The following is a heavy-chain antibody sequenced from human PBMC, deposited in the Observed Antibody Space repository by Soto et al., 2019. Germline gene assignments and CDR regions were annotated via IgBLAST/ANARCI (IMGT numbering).Heavy chain of an antibody. J-gene: IGHJ4*02. CDR1: GFTSSSYW. D-gene: IGHD6-6*01. V-gene: IGHV3-7*01. CDR3: ARAVYSSWLDY. CDR2: IKQDGSEK. Sequence: GGSLRLSCAASGFTSSSYWMSWVRQAPGKGLEWVTNIKQDGSEKYYVDSVKGRFSISRDNAENSLYLQMNSLRAEDTAVYYCARAVYSSWLDYWGQGTLATVSS.